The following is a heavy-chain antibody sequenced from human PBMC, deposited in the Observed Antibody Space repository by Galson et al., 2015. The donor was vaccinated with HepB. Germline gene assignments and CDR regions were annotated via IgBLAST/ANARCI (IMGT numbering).Heavy chain of an antibody. J-gene: IGHJ5*02. CDR1: GHSVNSYY. D-gene: IGHD6-19*01. CDR3: ARGYSSTFYGARLFDP. Sequence: TLPLTCNVSGHSVNSYYWHWIRQPAGRGLEWIGHFFTSGGPNYNPSLGGRATLSVDTPKNQFSLNLRSVTAADTAIYYCARGYSSTFYGARLFDPWGQGTLVTVSS. V-gene: IGHV4-4*07. CDR2: FFTSGGP.